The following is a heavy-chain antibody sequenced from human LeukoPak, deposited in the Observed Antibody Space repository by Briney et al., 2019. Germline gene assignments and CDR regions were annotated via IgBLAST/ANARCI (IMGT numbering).Heavy chain of an antibody. V-gene: IGHV3-9*03. CDR1: GFTFDDYA. CDR2: ISWNSGSI. J-gene: IGHJ5*02. CDR3: AKGSTTDPLLSWFDP. Sequence: QSGGSLRLSCAASGFTFDDYAMHWVRQAPGKGLEWVSGISWNSGSIGYADSVKGRFTISRDNTKNSLYLQMNSLRAEDMALYYCAKGSTTDPLLSWFDPWGQGTLVTVSS. D-gene: IGHD2-15*01.